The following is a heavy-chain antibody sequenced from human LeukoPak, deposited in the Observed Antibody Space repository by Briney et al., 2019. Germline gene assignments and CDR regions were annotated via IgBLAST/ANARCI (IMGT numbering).Heavy chain of an antibody. CDR3: ARDIRGYSYGATPDYGMDV. Sequence: GASVKVSCKASGYTFTGCYMHWVRQAPGQGLEWMGWINPNSGGTNYAQKFQGRVTMTRDTSISTAYMELSRLGSDDTAVYYCARDIRGYSYGATPDYGMDVWGQGTTVTVSS. D-gene: IGHD5-18*01. CDR1: GYTFTGCY. V-gene: IGHV1-2*02. J-gene: IGHJ6*02. CDR2: INPNSGGT.